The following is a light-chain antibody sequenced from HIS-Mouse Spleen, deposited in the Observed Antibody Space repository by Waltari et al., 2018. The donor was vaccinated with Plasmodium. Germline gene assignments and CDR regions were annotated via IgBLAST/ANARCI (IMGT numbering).Light chain of an antibody. CDR2: EVI. J-gene: IGLJ2*01. CDR1: SSDVGGYNY. V-gene: IGLV2-14*01. Sequence: QSALTQPASVSGSPGQSITIPCTGTSSDVGGYNYVSCYQPTPGTPPKLMIYEVINRPSGVCNRFSGSKSGNTASLTISGLQAEDEADYYCSSHTSSSTRVFGGGTKLTVL. CDR3: SSHTSSSTRV.